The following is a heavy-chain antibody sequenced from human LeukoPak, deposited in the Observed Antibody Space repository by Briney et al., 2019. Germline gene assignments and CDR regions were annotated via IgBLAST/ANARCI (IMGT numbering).Heavy chain of an antibody. D-gene: IGHD2-15*01. CDR2: IRYDGSNK. Sequence: PGGSLRLSCAASGFTFSSYGMHWVRQAPGKGLEWVAFIRYDGSNKYYADSVKGRFTISRDNSKNTLYLQMNSLRAEDTAVYYCAKDFGQYYSGGSCYNWFDPWGQGTLVTVSS. CDR1: GFTFSSYG. V-gene: IGHV3-30*02. CDR3: AKDFGQYYSGGSCYNWFDP. J-gene: IGHJ5*02.